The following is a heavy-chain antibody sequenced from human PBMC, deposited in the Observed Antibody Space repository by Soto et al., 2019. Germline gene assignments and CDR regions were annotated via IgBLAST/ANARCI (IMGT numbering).Heavy chain of an antibody. Sequence: SETLSLTCTVSGTSISSYYWSWIRQPPGKGLEWIANIHYSGTTNYNPSLASRVTLSVDTSKNQFSLKMTSVTAADRAMYFCARYNSYAIDYWGRGTLVTVAS. CDR3: ARYNSYAIDY. J-gene: IGHJ4*02. CDR1: GTSISSYY. D-gene: IGHD2-8*01. CDR2: IHYSGTT. V-gene: IGHV4-59*01.